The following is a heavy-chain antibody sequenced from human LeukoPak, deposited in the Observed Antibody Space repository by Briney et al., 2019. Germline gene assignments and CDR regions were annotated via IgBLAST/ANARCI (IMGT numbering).Heavy chain of an antibody. J-gene: IGHJ4*01. Sequence: PGGSLRLSCAASGFTFSSYSMNWVRQTPGKGLEWVSYISSGSSSIYYADSVKGRFTISRDNAKNSLYLQMNSLRDEDTAAYYCARLADLWVGANYYFGHGTLVNASS. CDR1: GFTFSSYS. D-gene: IGHD4/OR15-4a*01. V-gene: IGHV3-48*02. CDR2: ISSGSSSI. CDR3: ARLADLWVGANYY.